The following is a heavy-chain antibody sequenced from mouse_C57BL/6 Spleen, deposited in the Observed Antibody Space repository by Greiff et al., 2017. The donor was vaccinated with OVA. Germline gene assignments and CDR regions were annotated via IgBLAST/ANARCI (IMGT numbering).Heavy chain of an antibody. J-gene: IGHJ1*03. CDR1: GYTFTNYW. D-gene: IGHD2-3*01. V-gene: IGHV1-63*01. CDR3: ARFRYDYWYFDG. CDR2: IYPGGGYT. Sequence: QVHVKQSGAELVRPGTSVKMSCKASGYTFTNYWIGWAKQRPGHGLEWIGDIYPGGGYTNYNEKFKGKATLTADKSSSTAYMQFSSLTSEDSAIYYCARFRYDYWYFDGWGTGTTVTVSS.